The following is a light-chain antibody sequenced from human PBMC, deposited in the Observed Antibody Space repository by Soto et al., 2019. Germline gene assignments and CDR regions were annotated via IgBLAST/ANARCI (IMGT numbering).Light chain of an antibody. J-gene: IGLJ3*02. CDR1: RSNIGTRYD. Sequence: QPVLKQSPSVSGALGQRVTISCTGRRSNIGTRYDVHWYQQLPGTAPKLLIYANSNRPSGVPDRFSGSKSGTSASLAITGLQAEDEADYYCQSYDTSLSAWVFGGGTKLTVL. CDR2: ANS. CDR3: QSYDTSLSAWV. V-gene: IGLV1-40*01.